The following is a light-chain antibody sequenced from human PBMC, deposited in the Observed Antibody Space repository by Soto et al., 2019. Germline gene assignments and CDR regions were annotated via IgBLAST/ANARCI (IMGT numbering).Light chain of an antibody. J-gene: IGKJ1*01. CDR1: QGVSSY. Sequence: AIRMTQSPSSFSASTGDRVTITCRASQGVSSYLAWYQQKPGEAPKLLISAASTLQSGVPSRFSGSGSGTEFSLTIRCLQAEDFATYYCQPYSNDPTTFGQWTKCEIK. CDR2: AAS. CDR3: QPYSNDPTT. V-gene: IGKV1-8*01.